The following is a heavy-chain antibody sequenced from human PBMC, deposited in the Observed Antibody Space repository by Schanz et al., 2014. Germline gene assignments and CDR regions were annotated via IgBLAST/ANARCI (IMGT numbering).Heavy chain of an antibody. Sequence: EVQLLASGGGLVQPGGSLRLTCLTSGFTFSTSAMSWVRQAPGKGLEWVSSLGGSTGGIYYADSVRGRFTISRDNFKNRLYLQMNSLRLEDTAIYYCAKTLGGAGLTLYFDHWGQGSLVTVSS. CDR3: AKTLGGAGLTLYFDH. CDR2: LGGSTGGI. CDR1: GFTFSTSA. J-gene: IGHJ4*02. D-gene: IGHD3-10*01. V-gene: IGHV3-23*01.